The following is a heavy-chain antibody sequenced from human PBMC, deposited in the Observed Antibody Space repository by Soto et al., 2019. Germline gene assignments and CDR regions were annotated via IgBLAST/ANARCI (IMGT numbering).Heavy chain of an antibody. CDR3: AGDRDHGDWSYLDYYYGMDF. V-gene: IGHV1-18*04. CDR1: GYTFTSYG. D-gene: IGHD1-26*01. CDR2: ISAYNGNT. J-gene: IGHJ6*02. Sequence: QVQLVQSGAEVKKPGASVKVSCKASGYTFTSYGISWVRQAPGQGLEWMGWISAYNGNTNYAQKLQGRVTMTTDTSKSTAHMELRSLRSDDTAVYYGAGDRDHGDWSYLDYYYGMDFWGQGTTVTVSS.